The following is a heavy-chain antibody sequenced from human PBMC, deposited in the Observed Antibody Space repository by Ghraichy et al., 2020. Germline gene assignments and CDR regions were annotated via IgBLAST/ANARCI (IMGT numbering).Heavy chain of an antibody. V-gene: IGHV3-48*03. Sequence: SCAASGFTFSSYEMNWVRQPPGKGLEWVSYISSSGSTIYYADSVKGRFTISRDNAKNSLNLQMNSLRAEDTAVYYCARGGYSSTVPYYQFGMDVWGQGTTVTVSS. CDR2: ISSSGSTI. CDR3: ARGGYSSTVPYYQFGMDV. D-gene: IGHD6-13*01. J-gene: IGHJ6*02. CDR1: GFTFSSYE.